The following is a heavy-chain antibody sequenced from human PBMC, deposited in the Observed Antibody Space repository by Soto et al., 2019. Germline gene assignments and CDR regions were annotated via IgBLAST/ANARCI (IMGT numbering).Heavy chain of an antibody. J-gene: IGHJ6*02. CDR2: ISYSGST. D-gene: IGHD4-17*01. CDR1: GGSISTYY. V-gene: IGHV4-59*01. CDR3: ARDAMTTVIPYYYYYGMDV. Sequence: SETLSLTCTVSGGSISTYYWSWIRQPPWKGLEWIGYISYSGSTNYNPSLKSRLTISVDTSKNQFSLKLSSVTAADTAVYYCARDAMTTVIPYYYYYGMDVWGQGTTVTVSS.